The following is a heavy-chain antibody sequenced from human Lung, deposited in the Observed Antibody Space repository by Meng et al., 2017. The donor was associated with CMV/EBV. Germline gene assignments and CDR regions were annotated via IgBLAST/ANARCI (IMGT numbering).Heavy chain of an antibody. V-gene: IGHV4-4*07. J-gene: IGHJ5*02. CDR1: GGSTSSYY. CDR2: IYTSGST. D-gene: IGHD2-2*01. Sequence: SETLSLXXTAPGGSTSSYYWSWIRQPAGKGLEWIGRIYTSGSTNYNPPLKSRVTMSVDTSKNQFSLKLSSVTAADTAVYYCARVLGYCSSTSCYRRSHSPLDWVHPWGQRTLVXVSS. CDR3: ARVLGYCSSTSCYRRSHSPLDWVHP.